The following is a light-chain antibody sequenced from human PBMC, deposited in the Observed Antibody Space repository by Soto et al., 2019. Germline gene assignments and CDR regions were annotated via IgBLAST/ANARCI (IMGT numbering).Light chain of an antibody. Sequence: SVLTQPPSVSAAPGQKVTISCSGSSSNIGNNFVSWFQQLPGAAPKVLIYDNDKRPSGIPDRFSGSKSGTSATLGITGFQTGDEADYYCGSWDSSLSADVFGTGTKVTVL. CDR2: DND. CDR3: GSWDSSLSADV. V-gene: IGLV1-51*01. J-gene: IGLJ1*01. CDR1: SSNIGNNF.